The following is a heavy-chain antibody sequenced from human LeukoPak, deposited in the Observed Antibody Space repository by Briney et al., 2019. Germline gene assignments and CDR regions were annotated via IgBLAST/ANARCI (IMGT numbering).Heavy chain of an antibody. CDR1: GYSFTSYG. J-gene: IGHJ4*02. CDR3: ARDFQVGATRSVDY. Sequence: GASVKVSCKASGYSFTSYGIIWVRQAPGQGLEWMGGISAYNGNTNYAQKLQGRVTMTTDTSTSTAYMELRSLRSDDTAVYYCARDFQVGATRSVDYWGQGTLVTVSS. V-gene: IGHV1-18*01. CDR2: ISAYNGNT. D-gene: IGHD1-26*01.